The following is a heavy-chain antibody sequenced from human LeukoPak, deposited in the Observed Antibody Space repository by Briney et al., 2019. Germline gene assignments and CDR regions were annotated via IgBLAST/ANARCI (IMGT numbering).Heavy chain of an antibody. D-gene: IGHD6-6*01. CDR1: GFTFDDYG. J-gene: IGHJ6*03. CDR2: ITWNGGST. CDR3: ARATSSSGYYYYYMDV. V-gene: IGHV3-20*04. Sequence: GGSLRPSCAASGFTFDDYGTSWVRQAPGKGLEWVSGITWNGGSTGYADSVKGRFTISRDNAKNSLYLQMNSLRDEDTALYYCARATSSSGYYYYYMDVWGKGTTVTVSS.